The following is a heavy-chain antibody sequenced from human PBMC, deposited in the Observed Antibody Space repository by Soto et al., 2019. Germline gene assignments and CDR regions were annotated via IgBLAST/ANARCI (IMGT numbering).Heavy chain of an antibody. CDR1: GFTFSGYA. J-gene: IGHJ5*02. D-gene: IGHD5-12*01. CDR2: IGGSGGST. CDR3: AKGGAGYNWCLFEP. V-gene: IGHV3-23*01. Sequence: PGGSLRLSCAASGFTFSGYAMSWVRQAPGKGREWVSAIGGSGGSTYYADSVKGRFTISRDNSKNTLYLQMNSLRAEDTAVYYCAKGGAGYNWCLFEPWGQGTRVTVSS.